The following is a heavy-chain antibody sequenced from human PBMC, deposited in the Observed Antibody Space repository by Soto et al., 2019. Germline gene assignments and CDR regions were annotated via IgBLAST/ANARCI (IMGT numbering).Heavy chain of an antibody. V-gene: IGHV3-21*01. CDR1: GFSFSTYS. CDR3: AKSDQRYWYFDL. J-gene: IGHJ2*01. CDR2: ISSSSSYI. Sequence: EVQLVESGGGLVKHGGSLRLSCAASGFSFSTYSMNWVRQAPGQGLEWVSSISSSSSYIWYADSVKGRFTISRDNAKDSLYLQMNSLRAEDTAVYYSAKSDQRYWYFDLWGRGTLVTVSS.